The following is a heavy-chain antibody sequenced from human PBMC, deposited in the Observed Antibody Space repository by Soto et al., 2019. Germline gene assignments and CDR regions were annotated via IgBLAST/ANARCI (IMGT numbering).Heavy chain of an antibody. Sequence: GESLKISCAASGFTFSSYAMSWVRQAPGKGLEWVSAISGSGGSTYYADSVKGRFTISRDNSKNTLYLQMNSLRAEDTAVYYCAKDHVNASRGARFYFDYWGQGTLVTVSS. D-gene: IGHD2-2*01. CDR2: ISGSGGST. V-gene: IGHV3-23*01. CDR1: GFTFSSYA. J-gene: IGHJ4*02. CDR3: AKDHVNASRGARFYFDY.